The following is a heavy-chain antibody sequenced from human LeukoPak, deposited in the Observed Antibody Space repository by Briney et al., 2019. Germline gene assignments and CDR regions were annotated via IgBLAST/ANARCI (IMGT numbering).Heavy chain of an antibody. CDR2: ISSSSSTI. CDR1: GFNFNTYS. V-gene: IGHV3-48*01. J-gene: IGHJ3*02. D-gene: IGHD2-2*01. Sequence: GGSLRLSCAASGFNFNTYSMTWVREPPGKGLEWVSYISSSSSTIFYGDSVKGRFTISRDNAKSSLYLQMNSLRAEDTAVYYCARDGGVPAAKAFDIWGQGTMVTVSS. CDR3: ARDGGVPAAKAFDI.